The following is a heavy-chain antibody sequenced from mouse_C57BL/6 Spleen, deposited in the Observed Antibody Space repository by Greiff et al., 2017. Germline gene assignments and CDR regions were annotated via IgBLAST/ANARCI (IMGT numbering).Heavy chain of an antibody. CDR1: GYTFTSYG. CDR3: ARNDGYRYYAMDY. CDR2: IYPRSGNT. Sequence: QVQLKESGAELARPGASVKLSCKASGYTFTSYGISWVKQRTGQGLEWIGEIYPRSGNTYYNEKLKGKATLTADKPSSTAYMELRSLTSEDSAVYFCARNDGYRYYAMDYWGQGTSVTVSS. V-gene: IGHV1-81*01. D-gene: IGHD2-3*01. J-gene: IGHJ4*01.